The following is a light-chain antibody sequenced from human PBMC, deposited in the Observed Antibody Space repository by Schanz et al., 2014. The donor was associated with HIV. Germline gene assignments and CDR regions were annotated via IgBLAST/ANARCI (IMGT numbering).Light chain of an antibody. CDR3: QSYGNNNAAV. CDR2: GDN. CDR1: SGSIADNY. V-gene: IGLV6-57*04. Sequence: NFILTQPHSVSESPGKTVTFSCTRSSGSIADNYVQWYQQRPGSAPTSVIYGDNQRPSGVPNRFSGSFDFSSNSAVLTISELRTEDEADYHCQSYGNNNAAVFGGGTKLTVL. J-gene: IGLJ3*02.